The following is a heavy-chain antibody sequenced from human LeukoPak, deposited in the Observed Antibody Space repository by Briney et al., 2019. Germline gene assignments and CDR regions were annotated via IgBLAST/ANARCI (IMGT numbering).Heavy chain of an antibody. J-gene: IGHJ4*02. CDR3: ARVGRTYYYGSGSYLDY. CDR2: ISSSSSTI. Sequence: GGSLRLSCAASGFTFSSYSMNWVRQAPGKGLEWVSYISSSSSTIYYADSVKGRFTISRDNSKNTLYLQMNSLRAEDTAVYYCARVGRTYYYGSGSYLDYWGQGTLVTVSS. D-gene: IGHD3-10*01. CDR1: GFTFSSYS. V-gene: IGHV3-48*01.